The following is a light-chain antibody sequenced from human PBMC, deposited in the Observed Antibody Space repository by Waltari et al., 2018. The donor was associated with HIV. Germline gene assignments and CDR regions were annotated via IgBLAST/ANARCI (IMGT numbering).Light chain of an antibody. CDR1: SSAFVAYTY. Sequence: QFALTQPPSASGSPGQSVTISCPGTSSAFVAYTYVSWFQQHPGKAPKLMIYDVTKRPSGVPDRFSGSKSGNTASLTVSGLQAEEEADYYCASHAGSKDVFGGGTRLTVL. CDR3: ASHAGSKDV. CDR2: DVT. J-gene: IGLJ2*01. V-gene: IGLV2-8*01.